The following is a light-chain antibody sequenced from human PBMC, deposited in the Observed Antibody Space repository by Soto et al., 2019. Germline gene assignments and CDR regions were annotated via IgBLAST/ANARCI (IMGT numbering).Light chain of an antibody. Sequence: QAVVTQEPSLTVSPGGTGTLTCGSSTGAVTTSHFPYWIQQKPGQAPKTLICNTTDKHSWTPARFSGSLLGGKAALTLSGAQPEGEAQYYFHLAYSGARVFGGGTKLTVL. CDR1: TGAVTTSHF. CDR3: HLAYSGARV. CDR2: NTT. V-gene: IGLV7-46*01. J-gene: IGLJ2*01.